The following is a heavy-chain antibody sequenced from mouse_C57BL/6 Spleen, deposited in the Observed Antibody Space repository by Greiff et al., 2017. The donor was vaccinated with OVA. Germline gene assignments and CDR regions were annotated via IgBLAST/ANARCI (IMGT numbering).Heavy chain of an antibody. V-gene: IGHV1-81*01. Sequence: VQLQESGAELARPGASVKLSCTASGYTFTSYGISWVKQRTGQGLEWIGEIYPRSGTTSYTEKFKGKATLTGDTSYSKSYMELRSLTSEDSAVYFCARADDDDGLAYWGQGTLVTVSA. J-gene: IGHJ3*01. CDR3: ARADDDDGLAY. CDR1: GYTFTSYG. D-gene: IGHD2-4*01. CDR2: IYPRSGTT.